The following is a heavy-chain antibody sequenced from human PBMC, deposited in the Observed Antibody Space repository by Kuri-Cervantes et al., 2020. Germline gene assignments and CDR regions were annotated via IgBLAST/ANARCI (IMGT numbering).Heavy chain of an antibody. D-gene: IGHD3-16*01. J-gene: IGHJ4*02. V-gene: IGHV3-9*01. CDR3: ATPTLLCRTSACLEDY. CDR2: ISWNSGII. Sequence: GGSLRLSCAASGFTFDDYAMHWVRQVPGKGLEWVSDISWNSGIIDYADAVKGRFTISRDNSKNTLYLQMNSLRPEDTAVYFCATPTLLCRTSACLEDYWGRGTLVTVSS. CDR1: GFTFDDYA.